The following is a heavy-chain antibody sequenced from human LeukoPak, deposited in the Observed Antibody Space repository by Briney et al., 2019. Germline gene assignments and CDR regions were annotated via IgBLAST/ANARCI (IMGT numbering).Heavy chain of an antibody. J-gene: IGHJ4*02. D-gene: IGHD2-15*01. CDR2: ISSSSSYI. Sequence: VGSLRLSCAASGFTFSSYSMNWVRQAPGKGLEWVSSISSSSSYIYYADSVKGRFTISRDNAKNSLYLQMNSLRAEDTAVYYCARGRGENCSGGSCYYVEGGDYWGQGTLVTVSS. V-gene: IGHV3-21*01. CDR3: ARGRGENCSGGSCYYVEGGDY. CDR1: GFTFSSYS.